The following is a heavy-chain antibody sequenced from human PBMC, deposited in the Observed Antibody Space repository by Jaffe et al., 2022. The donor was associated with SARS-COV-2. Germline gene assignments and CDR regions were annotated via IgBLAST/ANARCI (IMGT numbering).Heavy chain of an antibody. CDR3: AREEYTSDKYNYYSYGLDV. J-gene: IGHJ6*02. CDR2: IYTSGST. CDR1: GASISSGNYY. V-gene: IGHV4-61*02. D-gene: IGHD3-22*01. Sequence: QVQLQESGPGLVKPSQTLSLTCTVSGASISSGNYYWNWIRQPAGKGLEWIGRIYTSGSTSYNPSLKSRVTIIVDTPKNQFSLRLNSVTAADTAVYYCAREEYTSDKYNYYSYGLDVWGQGTTVTVSS.